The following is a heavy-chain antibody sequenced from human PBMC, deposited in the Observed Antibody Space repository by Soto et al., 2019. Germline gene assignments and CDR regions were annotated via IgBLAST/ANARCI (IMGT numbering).Heavy chain of an antibody. J-gene: IGHJ4*02. Sequence: PGGSLSLSCAPSGFTFSSYSLNWVRPAPGKGLEWVSYISSSSSTIYYADSVKGRYTISRDNAKSSLYLQMNSLIADDTAVYYCARGFTYFDILTGYYSEDETDYWGPGTLVTVSS. CDR2: ISSSSSTI. CDR1: GFTFSSYS. D-gene: IGHD3-9*01. V-gene: IGHV3-48*01. CDR3: ARGFTYFDILTGYYSEDETDY.